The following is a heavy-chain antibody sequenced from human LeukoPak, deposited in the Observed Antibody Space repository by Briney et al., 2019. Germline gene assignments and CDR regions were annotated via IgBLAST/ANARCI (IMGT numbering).Heavy chain of an antibody. D-gene: IGHD1-1*01. J-gene: IGHJ6*04. CDR3: ARGTHYGMDV. Sequence: VGTLRLSCAVSGFTFSSYDMHWVRQATGKGLKWVSAIGTAGAPYCPGSVNGRFTISRENAKNSLYLQMNSLRAGDTAVYYCARGTHYGMDVWVKGTTVTVSS. CDR1: GFTFSSYD. V-gene: IGHV3-13*05. CDR2: IGTAGAP.